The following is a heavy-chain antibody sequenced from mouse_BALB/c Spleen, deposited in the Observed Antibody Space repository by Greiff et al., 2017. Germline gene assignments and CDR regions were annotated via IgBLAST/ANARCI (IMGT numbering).Heavy chain of an antibody. D-gene: IGHD2-4*01. CDR1: GFTFTDYY. CDR2: ICHKANGYTT. J-gene: IGHJ4*01. CDR3: AGYDCDREYAMDY. Sequence: EVKLVESGGGLVQPGGSLRLSCATSGFTFTDYYMRWVRQTPGKALEWMGFICHKANGYTTDYSATVKGGFTIYRDNFQIILYLQMDTLRAGGSASYYCAGYDCDREYAMDYWGQGTSVTVSS. V-gene: IGHV7-3*02.